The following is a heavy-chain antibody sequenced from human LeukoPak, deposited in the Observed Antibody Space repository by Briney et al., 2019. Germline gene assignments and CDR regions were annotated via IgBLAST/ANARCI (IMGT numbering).Heavy chain of an antibody. V-gene: IGHV4-59*01. Sequence: SETLSLTCTVSGGSISSYYWSWIRQPPGKGLEWIGYIYYSGSTNYNPSLKSRVTISVDTSKNQFSLKLSSVTAADTAVYYCARMVKGLYYFDYWGQGTLVTVSS. CDR2: IYYSGST. CDR1: GGSISSYY. J-gene: IGHJ4*02. D-gene: IGHD3-22*01. CDR3: ARMVKGLYYFDY.